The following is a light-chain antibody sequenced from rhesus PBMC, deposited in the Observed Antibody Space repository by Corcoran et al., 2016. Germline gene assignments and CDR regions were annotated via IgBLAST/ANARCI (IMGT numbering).Light chain of an antibody. V-gene: IGKV1-69*01. Sequence: DIQMTQSPSSLSASVGDRVTITCRASQGISNWLAWYQPKPGKAPKLLIYRASHLETGVPSRFSGSGAGTAFTPTISSPQPEDIATYYCQQHDNSPWTFGQGTKVEIK. CDR1: QGISNW. J-gene: IGKJ1*01. CDR3: QQHDNSPWT. CDR2: RAS.